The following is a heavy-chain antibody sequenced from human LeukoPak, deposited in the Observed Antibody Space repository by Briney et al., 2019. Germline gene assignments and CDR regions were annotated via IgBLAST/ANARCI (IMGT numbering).Heavy chain of an antibody. CDR2: ISAHNGNT. V-gene: IGHV1-18*01. D-gene: IGHD3-3*01. J-gene: IGHJ4*02. CDR1: GYTFTSYG. Sequence: ASVKVSCKASGYTFTSYGISWVRQAPGQGLEWMGWISAHNGNTNYAQKLQGRVIMTTDTSTSTAYMELRSLRSDDTAVYYCARERYDFWSGYYGSDYYFDYWGQGTLVTVSS. CDR3: ARERYDFWSGYYGSDYYFDY.